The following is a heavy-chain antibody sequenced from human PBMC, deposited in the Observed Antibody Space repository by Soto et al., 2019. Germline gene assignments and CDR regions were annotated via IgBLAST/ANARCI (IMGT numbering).Heavy chain of an antibody. CDR2: INPNSGGT. CDR3: ARDRRGYCSSTSCYGWFDP. D-gene: IGHD2-2*01. Sequence: ASVKVSCKASGYTFTGYYMHWVRQAPGQGLEWMGWINPNSGGTNYAQKFQGWVTMTRDTSISTAYMELSRLRSDDTAVYYCARDRRGYCSSTSCYGWFDPWGQGTLVTLSS. V-gene: IGHV1-2*04. CDR1: GYTFTGYY. J-gene: IGHJ5*02.